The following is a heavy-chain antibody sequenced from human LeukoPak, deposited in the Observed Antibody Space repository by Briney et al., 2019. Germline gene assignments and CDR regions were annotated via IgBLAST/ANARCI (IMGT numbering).Heavy chain of an antibody. D-gene: IGHD2-8*01. V-gene: IGHV4-31*03. CDR2: IYYSGST. J-gene: IGHJ3*02. CDR3: ARLYDSFRAFDI. Sequence: SQTPSLTCSVSGGSISSGSYYWSWLRQHPGKGLEWIGYIYYSGSTYYNPSLKSRVTISVDTSKNQFSLKLNSVTAADTAVYYCARLYDSFRAFDIWGQGTIITVSS. CDR1: GGSISSGSYY.